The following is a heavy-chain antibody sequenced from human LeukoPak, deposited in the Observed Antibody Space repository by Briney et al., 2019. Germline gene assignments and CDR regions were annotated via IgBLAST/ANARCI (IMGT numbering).Heavy chain of an antibody. V-gene: IGHV1-69*05. D-gene: IGHD6-25*01. CDR2: IIPMFGTA. Sequence: GASVKVSCKASGGTFSIYAISWVRQAPGQGLEWLGGIIPMFGTAKYAQKFQGRVTITTDESTTIAYMELISLRFEDTAVYYCLRRQALRGRHRAFDPWGQGTLVTVTS. J-gene: IGHJ5*02. CDR3: LRRQALRGRHRAFDP. CDR1: GGTFSIYA.